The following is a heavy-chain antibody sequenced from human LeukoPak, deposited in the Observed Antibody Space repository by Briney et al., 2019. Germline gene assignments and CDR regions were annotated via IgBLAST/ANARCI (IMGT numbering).Heavy chain of an antibody. CDR3: ARESGFFYYGSGSQKEAFDI. D-gene: IGHD3-10*01. Sequence: QTGGSLRLSCVASGFTVSSNYMSWVRQAPGKGLEWVSVIYSGGSTYNADSVKGRFTISRDNSKNTVYLQMNRLRAEDTAVYYCARESGFFYYGSGSQKEAFDIWGQGTMVTVSS. V-gene: IGHV3-66*01. CDR1: GFTVSSNY. CDR2: IYSGGST. J-gene: IGHJ3*02.